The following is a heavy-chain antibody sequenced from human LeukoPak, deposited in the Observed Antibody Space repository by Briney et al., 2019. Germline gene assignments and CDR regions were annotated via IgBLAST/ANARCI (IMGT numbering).Heavy chain of an antibody. D-gene: IGHD5-18*01. J-gene: IGHJ3*02. CDR1: GGSISSGDYY. CDR2: IYYSGST. Sequence: SQTLSLTCTVSGGSISSGDYYWSWIRQHPGKGLEWIGYIYYSGSTYYNPSLKSRVTISVDTSKNQFSLKLSFVTAADTAVYYCARGGYSYGNAFDIWGQGTMVTVSS. V-gene: IGHV4-31*03. CDR3: ARGGYSYGNAFDI.